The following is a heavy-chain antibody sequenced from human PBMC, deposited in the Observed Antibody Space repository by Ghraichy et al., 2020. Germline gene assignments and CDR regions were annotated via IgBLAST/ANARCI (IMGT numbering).Heavy chain of an antibody. V-gene: IGHV4-59*01. CDR2: IYYSGST. D-gene: IGHD6-19*01. J-gene: IGHJ4*02. CDR1: GGSISSYY. Sequence: SETLSLTCTVSGGSISSYYWSWIRQPPGKGLEWIGYIYYSGSTNYNPSLKSRVTISVDTSKNQFSLKLTSVTAADTAVYYCARDAWDGYSSGWYGMDYWGQGTLVTVSS. CDR3: ARDAWDGYSSGWYGMDY.